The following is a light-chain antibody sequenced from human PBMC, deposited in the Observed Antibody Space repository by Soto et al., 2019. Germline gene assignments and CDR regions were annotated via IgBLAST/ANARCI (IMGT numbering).Light chain of an antibody. V-gene: IGKV1-5*03. J-gene: IGKJ5*01. CDR2: KAS. CDR3: QQYNNWPPIT. Sequence: IQMTQSPSTLSGSVGDRITITCRASQTTSSWLAWYQQTPGKALKLLIYKASTLKSGVPSRFSGSGSGTEFTLTISSLQSEDFAVYSCQQYNNWPPITFGQGTRLEI. CDR1: QTTSSW.